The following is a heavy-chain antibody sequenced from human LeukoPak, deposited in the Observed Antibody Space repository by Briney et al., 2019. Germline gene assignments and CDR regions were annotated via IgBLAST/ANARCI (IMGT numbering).Heavy chain of an antibody. V-gene: IGHV4-4*02. CDR2: IHYRGGT. Sequence: PSGTLSLTCAVSGGSISNENWWSWVRQPPGKGLEWIGEIHYRGGTNYNPSLRSRVTISVGTSKNQFSLKMTSVTAADTAVYYCATPNDAFNMWGQGTMVTVSS. CDR3: ATPNDAFNM. CDR1: GGSISNENW. J-gene: IGHJ3*02.